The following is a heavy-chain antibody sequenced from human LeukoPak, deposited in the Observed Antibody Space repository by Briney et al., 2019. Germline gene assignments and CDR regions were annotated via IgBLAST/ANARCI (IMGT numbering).Heavy chain of an antibody. D-gene: IGHD6-19*01. V-gene: IGHV3-7*01. CDR1: GFTFSSYW. CDR3: ARDPLLEYSSGWTGYYGMDV. CDR2: IKQDGNEK. Sequence: QSGGSLRLPCAASGFTFSSYWMSWVRQAPGKGLEWVANIKQDGNEKYYVDSVKGRFTISRDNAKNSLYLQMNSLRADDTAVYYCARDPLLEYSSGWTGYYGMDVWGQGTTVTVSS. J-gene: IGHJ6*02.